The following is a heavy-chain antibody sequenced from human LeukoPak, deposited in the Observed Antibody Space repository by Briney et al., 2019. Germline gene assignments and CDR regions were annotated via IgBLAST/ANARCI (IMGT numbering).Heavy chain of an antibody. D-gene: IGHD5-12*01. CDR1: GDSISSYY. Sequence: SETLSLTCTVSGDSISSYYWSWIRQPPGKGLEWIGYIYYSGSTNYNPSLKSRVTISVDTSKNQFSLKLSSVTAADTAVYYCARDSGYSGYDYYYYYYMDVWGKGTTVTVSS. J-gene: IGHJ6*03. CDR2: IYYSGST. CDR3: ARDSGYSGYDYYYYYYMDV. V-gene: IGHV4-59*12.